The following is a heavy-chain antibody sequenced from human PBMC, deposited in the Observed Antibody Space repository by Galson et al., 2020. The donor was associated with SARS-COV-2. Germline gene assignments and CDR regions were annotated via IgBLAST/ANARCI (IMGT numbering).Heavy chain of an antibody. CDR3: ARALPGVYDSSGSNQGGIYYYYYGMDV. J-gene: IGHJ6*02. Sequence: TGGSLRLSCAASGFTFSSYAMHWVRQAPGKGLEWVAVISYDGSNKYYADSVKGRFTISRDNSKNTLYLQMNSLRAEDTAVYYCARALPGVYDSSGSNQGGIYYYYYGMDVWGQGTTVTVSS. D-gene: IGHD3-22*01. V-gene: IGHV3-30-3*01. CDR1: GFTFSSYA. CDR2: ISYDGSNK.